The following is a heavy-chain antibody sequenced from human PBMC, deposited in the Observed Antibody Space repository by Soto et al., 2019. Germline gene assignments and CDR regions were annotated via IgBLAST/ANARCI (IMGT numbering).Heavy chain of an antibody. V-gene: IGHV1-46*03. Sequence: ASVKVSCKASENTFSTYSLHWVRQAPGQGLEWMGVINPTTTTTTYAQKFQGRVTMTRDTSTSTVYMELSSLRSEDTAVYYCASRAGSGSYLDYWGQGTLVTVSS. CDR3: ASRAGSGSYLDY. CDR1: ENTFSTYS. CDR2: INPTTTTT. J-gene: IGHJ4*02. D-gene: IGHD3-10*01.